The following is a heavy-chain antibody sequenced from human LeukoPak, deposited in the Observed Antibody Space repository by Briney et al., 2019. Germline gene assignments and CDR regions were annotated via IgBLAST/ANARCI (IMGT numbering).Heavy chain of an antibody. CDR2: ISVDGSNK. D-gene: IGHD6-13*01. CDR3: ARDPRTSSTSRNYFES. CDR1: GFTFSSYG. Sequence: GGSLRLSCAASGFTFSSYGMHWVRQAPGKGLEWVADISVDGSNKFYSGSVRCRCTIPRDNSKNTMSLQMDSLRGEDTAVYYCARDPRTSSTSRNYFESWGQGTLVTVSS. V-gene: IGHV3-30*03. J-gene: IGHJ4*02.